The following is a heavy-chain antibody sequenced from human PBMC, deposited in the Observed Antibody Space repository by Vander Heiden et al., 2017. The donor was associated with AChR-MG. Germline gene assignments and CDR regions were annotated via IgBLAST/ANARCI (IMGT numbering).Heavy chain of an antibody. J-gene: IGHJ4*02. CDR2: ISSSGSTI. D-gene: IGHD3-22*01. Sequence: EVQRVESGGGLVQPGGSLRLSCAASGFTFSSYEMNWVRQSPGKGLEWVSYISSSGSTIYYADSVKGRFTISRDNAKNSLYLQMNSLRAEDTAVYYCARVLKYTYYYDSRWGQGTLVTVSS. CDR3: ARVLKYTYYYDSR. V-gene: IGHV3-48*03. CDR1: GFTFSSYE.